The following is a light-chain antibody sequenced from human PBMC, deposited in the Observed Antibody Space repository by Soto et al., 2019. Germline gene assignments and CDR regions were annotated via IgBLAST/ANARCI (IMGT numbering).Light chain of an antibody. V-gene: IGKV3-11*01. Sequence: EIVLTQSPATLSLSPGDRATLSCRASQSLNNYLAWYQHKPGQAPRLLIYDASNRATGIPARFSGSGSGTDFTLAISSLEPEDFAVYYCQRGFTFGGGTKVEIK. J-gene: IGKJ4*01. CDR3: QRGFT. CDR2: DAS. CDR1: QSLNNY.